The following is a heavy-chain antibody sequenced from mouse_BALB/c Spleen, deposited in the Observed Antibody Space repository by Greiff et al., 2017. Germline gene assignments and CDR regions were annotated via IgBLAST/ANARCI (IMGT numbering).Heavy chain of an antibody. CDR3: AREGLRQAYYFDY. CDR1: GYAFTNYL. V-gene: IGHV1-54*01. CDR2: INPGSGGT. D-gene: IGHD2-4*01. J-gene: IGHJ2*01. Sequence: QVQLQQSGAELVRPGTSVKVSCKASGYAFTNYLIEWVKQRPGQGLEWIGVINPGSGGTNYNEKFKGKATLTADKSSSTAYMQLSSLTSDDSAVYFCAREGLRQAYYFDYWGQGTTLTVSS.